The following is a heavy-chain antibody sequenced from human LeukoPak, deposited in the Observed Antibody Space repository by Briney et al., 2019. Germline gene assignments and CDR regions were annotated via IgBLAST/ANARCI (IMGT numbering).Heavy chain of an antibody. Sequence: GGSRRLSCAASGFTFSSYNMNWVRQAPGKGLEWVSSISSTSDYTYCADSVKGRFTISRDNAKNSLFLQMNSLRAEDTAVYYCGDATSDYWGQGTLVTVSS. CDR2: ISSTSDYT. CDR3: GDATSDY. CDR1: GFTFSSYN. D-gene: IGHD1-26*01. J-gene: IGHJ4*02. V-gene: IGHV3-21*01.